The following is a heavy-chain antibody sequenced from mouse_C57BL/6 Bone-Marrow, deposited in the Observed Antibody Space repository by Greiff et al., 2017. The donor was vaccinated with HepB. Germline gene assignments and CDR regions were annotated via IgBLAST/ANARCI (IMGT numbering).Heavy chain of an antibody. CDR3: AKWLFYYAMDY. CDR2: INPSSGYT. V-gene: IGHV1-4*01. CDR1: GYTFTSYT. D-gene: IGHD2-2*01. Sequence: VQRVESGAELARPGASVKMSCKASGYTFTSYTMHWVKQRPGQGLEWIGYINPSSGYTKYNQKFKDKATLTADKSSSTAYMQLSSLTSEYSAVYYCAKWLFYYAMDYWGQTTSVTVSS. J-gene: IGHJ4*01.